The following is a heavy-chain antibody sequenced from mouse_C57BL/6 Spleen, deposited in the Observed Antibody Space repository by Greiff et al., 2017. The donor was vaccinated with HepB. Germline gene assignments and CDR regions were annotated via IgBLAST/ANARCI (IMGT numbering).Heavy chain of an antibody. D-gene: IGHD2-12*01. CDR1: GYTFTDYY. Sequence: DVQLQESGPVLVKPGASVKMSCKASGYTFTDYYMNWVKQSHGKSLEWIGVINPYNGGTSYNQKFKGKATLTVDKSSSTAYMELNSLTSEDSAVYYCARSHDGDWFAYWGQGTLVTVSA. CDR2: INPYNGGT. CDR3: ARSHDGDWFAY. J-gene: IGHJ3*01. V-gene: IGHV1-19*01.